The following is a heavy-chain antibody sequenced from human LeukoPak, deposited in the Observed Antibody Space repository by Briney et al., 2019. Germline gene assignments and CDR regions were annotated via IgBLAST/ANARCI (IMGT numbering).Heavy chain of an antibody. V-gene: IGHV3-48*01. CDR1: GSPFIEYS. CDR2: IGIDSGNT. Sequence: GGSLRLSCTASGSPFIEYSMNWVRQAPGKGLEWISYIGIDSGNTKYADSVRGRFTISADKAKNSLHLQMNSLRVEDTAVYYCARDHNYAFDNWGQGTLVSVAS. J-gene: IGHJ4*02. D-gene: IGHD1-1*01. CDR3: ARDHNYAFDN.